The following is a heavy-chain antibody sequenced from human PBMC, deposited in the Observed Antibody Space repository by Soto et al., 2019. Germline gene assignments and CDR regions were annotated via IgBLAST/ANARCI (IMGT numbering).Heavy chain of an antibody. V-gene: IGHV3-48*01. J-gene: IGHJ6*02. CDR2: ISSSSSTI. Sequence: GGSLRLSCAASGFTFSSYSMNWVRQAPGKGLEWVSYISSSSSTIYYADSVKGQVTISADKSISTAYLQWSSLKASDTAMYYCARLRLSLYYYYGMDVWGQGTTVTVSS. CDR1: GFTFSSYS. CDR3: ARLRLSLYYYYGMDV.